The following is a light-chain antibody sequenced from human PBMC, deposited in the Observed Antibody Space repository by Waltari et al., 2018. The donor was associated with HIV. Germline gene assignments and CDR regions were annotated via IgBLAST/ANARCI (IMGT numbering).Light chain of an antibody. Sequence: QSALTQPASVSGSPGQSITITCPGTSDYIGAYNHVSWYQQHTNESPKLLIFEVKNRPSGVSGGFSASKSGNTASLTITGLQSDDEADYYCASYTRRSSVAFGGGTRVTV. V-gene: IGLV2-14*01. CDR2: EVK. J-gene: IGLJ2*01. CDR3: ASYTRRSSVA. CDR1: SDYIGAYNH.